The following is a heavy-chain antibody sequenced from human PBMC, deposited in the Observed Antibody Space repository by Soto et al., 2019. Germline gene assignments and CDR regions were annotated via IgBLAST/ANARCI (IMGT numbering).Heavy chain of an antibody. CDR2: ISSSSSSYI. D-gene: IGHD2-15*01. Sequence: PGGSLRLSCAASGFTFSSYSMNWVRQAPGKGLEWVSSISSSSSSYIYYADSVKGRFTISRDNAKNSLYLQMNSLRAEDTAVYYCARDREVVARDYYYYYYMDVWGKGTTVTVSS. J-gene: IGHJ6*03. V-gene: IGHV3-21*01. CDR1: GFTFSSYS. CDR3: ARDREVVARDYYYYYYMDV.